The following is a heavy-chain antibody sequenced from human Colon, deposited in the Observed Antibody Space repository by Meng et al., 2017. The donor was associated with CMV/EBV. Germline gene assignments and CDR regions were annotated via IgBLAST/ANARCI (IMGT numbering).Heavy chain of an antibody. J-gene: IGHJ3*02. V-gene: IGHV3-30*09. Sequence: LSLTCAASGFTFSRYPMHWVRQAPGKGLEWVARISADGNNKYYAASVKGRFVISRDHSKNTLFLQMVSLRTEDTALYYCPTEHSIDDIVLQPAAGGAFDIWGQGTLVTVSS. D-gene: IGHD2-8*01. CDR1: GFTFSRYP. CDR2: ISADGNNK. CDR3: PTEHSIDDIVLQPAAGGAFDI.